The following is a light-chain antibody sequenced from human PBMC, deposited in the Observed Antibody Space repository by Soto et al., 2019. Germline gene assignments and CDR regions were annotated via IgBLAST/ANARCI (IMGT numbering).Light chain of an antibody. CDR3: QQYDNSAWT. V-gene: IGKV3-20*01. Sequence: EIMLKQSPGTVSLTTGERATLSCRASQSFSSRYLAWYQQRPGQAPRLLIYGASSRAAGIPDRFSGSGSGTDFTLTIIRLEPEDFAVYYCQQYDNSAWTFGQGTKVDIK. CDR1: QSFSSRY. CDR2: GAS. J-gene: IGKJ1*01.